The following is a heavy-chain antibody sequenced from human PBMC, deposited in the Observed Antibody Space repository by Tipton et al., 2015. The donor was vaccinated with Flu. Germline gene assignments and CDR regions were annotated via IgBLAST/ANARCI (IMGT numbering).Heavy chain of an antibody. CDR1: GGSITSGSYY. CDR3: ARDSAVVPTALVY. V-gene: IGHV4-31*03. CDR2: LYYTGST. Sequence: LRLSCTVSGGSITSGSYYWTWIRQPPGKGLEWIGNLYYTGSTYYSPSLKSRVTILSVDTSKNQFSLTLTSVTAADTAVYFCARDSAVVPTALVYWGQGTLVTVSS. J-gene: IGHJ4*02. D-gene: IGHD2-2*01.